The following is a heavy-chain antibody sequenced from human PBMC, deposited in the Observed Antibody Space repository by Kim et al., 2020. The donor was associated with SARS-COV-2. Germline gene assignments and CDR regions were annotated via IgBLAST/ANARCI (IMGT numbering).Heavy chain of an antibody. V-gene: IGHV4-34*01. CDR1: GGSFSGYY. CDR3: ARGYCSSTSCPPAYYGMDV. Sequence: SETLSLTCAVYGGSFSGYYWSWIRQPPGKGLEWIGEINHSGSTNYNPSLKSRVTISVDTSKNQFSLKLSSVTAADTAVYYCARGYCSSTSCPPAYYGMDVWGQGTTVTVSS. CDR2: INHSGST. D-gene: IGHD2-2*01. J-gene: IGHJ6*02.